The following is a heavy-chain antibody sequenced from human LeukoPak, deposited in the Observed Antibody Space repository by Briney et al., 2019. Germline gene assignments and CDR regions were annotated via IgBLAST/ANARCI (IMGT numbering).Heavy chain of an antibody. CDR3: VRDRGGTYSGDNLFDP. CDR1: GFTFSTYE. Sequence: GGSLRLSCAASGFTFSTYEMNWVRQAPRKGLEWLSYIIGDGTTTQYADSVRDRFTISRDNDKNSLYLQMNSLRADDTAVYYCVRDRGGTYSGDNLFDPWGQGTLVTVSS. D-gene: IGHD1/OR15-1a*01. J-gene: IGHJ5*02. V-gene: IGHV3-48*03. CDR2: IIGDGTTT.